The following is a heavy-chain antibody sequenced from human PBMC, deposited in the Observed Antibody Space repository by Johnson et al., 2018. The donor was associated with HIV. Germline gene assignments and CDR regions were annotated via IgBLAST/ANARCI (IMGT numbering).Heavy chain of an antibody. D-gene: IGHD6-13*01. J-gene: IGHJ3*02. V-gene: IGHV3-30*18. CDR2: ISYDGSNK. Sequence: QVQLVESGGGVVQPGGSLRLSCAASGFTFDDYGMSWVRQAPGKGLEWVAMISYDGSNKDYADSVKGRFTISRDNSKNTLYLQMNSLRAEDTAVYYCAKGLLIAAAHDAFDIWGQGTMVTVAS. CDR3: AKGLLIAAAHDAFDI. CDR1: GFTFDDYG.